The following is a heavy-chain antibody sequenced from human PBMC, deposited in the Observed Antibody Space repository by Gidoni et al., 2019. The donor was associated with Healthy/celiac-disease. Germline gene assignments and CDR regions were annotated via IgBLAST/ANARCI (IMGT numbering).Heavy chain of an antibody. CDR1: GGSFSGYY. CDR3: ASVGYYDSSGPVDY. D-gene: IGHD3-22*01. J-gene: IGHJ4*02. Sequence: QVQLQQWGAGLLKPSETLSLTCAVYGGSFSGYYWSWIRQPPGKGLEWIGEINHSGSTNYNPSLKSRVTISVDTSKNQFSLKLSSVTAADTAVYYCASVGYYDSSGPVDYWGQGTLVTVSS. V-gene: IGHV4-34*01. CDR2: INHSGST.